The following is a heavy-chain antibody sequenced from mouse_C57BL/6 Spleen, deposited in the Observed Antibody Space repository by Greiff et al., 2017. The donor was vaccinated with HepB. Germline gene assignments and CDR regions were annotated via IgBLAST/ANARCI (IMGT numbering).Heavy chain of an antibody. J-gene: IGHJ1*03. CDR1: GYTFTSYW. CDR2: IDPNSGGT. Sequence: QVHVKQPGAELVKPGASVKLSCKASGYTFTSYWMHWVKQRPGRGLEWIGRIDPNSGGTKYNEKFKSKATLTVDKPSSTAYMQLSSLTSEDSAVYYCARSDGSSSHWYFDVWGTGTTVTVSS. CDR3: ARSDGSSSHWYFDV. D-gene: IGHD1-1*01. V-gene: IGHV1-72*01.